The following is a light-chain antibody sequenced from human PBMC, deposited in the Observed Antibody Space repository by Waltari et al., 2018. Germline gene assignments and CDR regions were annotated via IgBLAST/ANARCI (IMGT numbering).Light chain of an antibody. Sequence: IQMTQSPSTLSASVGDRVPITFRASQSISDWLAWYQQKPGKAPKLLMYKTSTLQGGVPSRFSGGGSDTEFTLTISSLQPDDFATYYCQQYNHYPWTFGPGTKVEVK. V-gene: IGKV1-5*03. CDR1: QSISDW. J-gene: IGKJ1*01. CDR3: QQYNHYPWT. CDR2: KTS.